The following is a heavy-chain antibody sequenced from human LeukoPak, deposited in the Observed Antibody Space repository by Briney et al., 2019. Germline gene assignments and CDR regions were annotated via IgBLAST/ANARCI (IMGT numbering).Heavy chain of an antibody. V-gene: IGHV3-21*01. CDR2: ISSSSSYI. CDR3: ARRGSGYTEPIDY. J-gene: IGHJ4*02. Sequence: GGSLRLSCAASGFTFSSYSMNWVRQAPGKGLEWVSSISSSSSYIYYADSAKGRFTISRDNAKNSLYLQMNSLRAEDTAVYYCARRGSGYTEPIDYWGQGTLVTVSS. D-gene: IGHD5-12*01. CDR1: GFTFSSYS.